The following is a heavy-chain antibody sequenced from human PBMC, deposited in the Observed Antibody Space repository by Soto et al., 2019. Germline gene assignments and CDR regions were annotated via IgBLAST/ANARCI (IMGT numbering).Heavy chain of an antibody. CDR3: ARSYNNTWTSWAL. D-gene: IGHD1-1*01. CDR1: GGSISNYY. CDR2: IYYSGTT. V-gene: IGHV4-59*01. J-gene: IGHJ1*01. Sequence: SETLSLTCPVSGGSISNYYWSWIRPPPAKGLEWIGYIYYSGTTNYNSSLTSRVTTSVATSKHQGSLNLSSGTGAETSVYYCARSYNNTWTSWALWGDGSLVTVS.